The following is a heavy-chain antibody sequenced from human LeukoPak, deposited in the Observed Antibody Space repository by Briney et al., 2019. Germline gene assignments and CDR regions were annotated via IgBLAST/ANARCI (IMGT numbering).Heavy chain of an antibody. CDR3: ARDARGYSYGLDY. CDR1: GFTFSDYY. V-gene: IGHV3-11*01. J-gene: IGHJ4*02. D-gene: IGHD5-18*01. Sequence: GGSLTLSCAASGFTFSDYYISWIRQAPGKWLEWVSYISSSGSTIYYADSVKGRFTISRDKAKNSLYLQMNSLRAEDTDVYYCARDARGYSYGLDYWGQGTLVTVSS. CDR2: ISSSGSTI.